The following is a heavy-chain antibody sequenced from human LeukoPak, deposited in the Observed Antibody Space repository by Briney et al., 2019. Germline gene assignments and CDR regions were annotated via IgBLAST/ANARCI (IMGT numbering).Heavy chain of an antibody. V-gene: IGHV4-34*01. CDR2: INHSGST. CDR1: GGSFSGYY. CDR3: ARESSGWDY. J-gene: IGHJ4*02. Sequence: PSETLSLTCAVYGGSFSGYYWSWIRQPPGKGLEWIGEINHSGSTNYNPSLKSRVTISVDTSKNQFSLELSSVTAADTAVYYCARESSGWDYWGQGTLVTVSS. D-gene: IGHD6-19*01.